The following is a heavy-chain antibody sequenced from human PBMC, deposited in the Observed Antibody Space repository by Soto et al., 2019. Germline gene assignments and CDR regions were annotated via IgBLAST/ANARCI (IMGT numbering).Heavy chain of an antibody. CDR2: ISAYNGNT. Sequence: QVQLVQSGAEVKKPGASVKVSCKASGYTFTSYGISWVRQAPGQGLEWMGWISAYNGNTNYAQKLXGXAXMXXDTSTSTAYMELRSLRSDDTAVYYCASDLHGDPYYWGQGTLVTVSS. J-gene: IGHJ4*02. CDR1: GYTFTSYG. D-gene: IGHD4-17*01. V-gene: IGHV1-18*01. CDR3: ASDLHGDPYY.